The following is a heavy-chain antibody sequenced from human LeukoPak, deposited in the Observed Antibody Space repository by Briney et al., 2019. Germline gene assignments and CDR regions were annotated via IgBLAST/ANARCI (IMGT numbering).Heavy chain of an antibody. CDR1: GGSISSYY. D-gene: IGHD5-12*01. CDR3: ARSVDPIRYYYYGMDV. CDR2: IYYSGST. V-gene: IGHV4-59*08. J-gene: IGHJ6*02. Sequence: SETLSLTCTVSGGSISSYYWSWIRQPPGKGLEWIGYIYYSGSTNYNPSLKSRVTISVDTSKNQFSLKLSSVTAADTAVYYCARSVDPIRYYYYGMDVRGQGTTVTVSS.